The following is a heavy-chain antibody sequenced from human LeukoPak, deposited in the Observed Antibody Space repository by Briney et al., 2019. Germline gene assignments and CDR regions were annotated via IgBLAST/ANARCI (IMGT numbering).Heavy chain of an antibody. Sequence: GSLRLSCAASGFTFNNYAMSWVRQAPGQGLEWVSSISSSGVTTYYADSVKGRFTISRDNSKNTLYLQMNSLRAEDTAVYYCAKGGPSKAGNWFDPWGQGTLVTVSS. J-gene: IGHJ5*02. CDR1: GFTFNNYA. V-gene: IGHV3-23*01. CDR2: ISSSGVTT. D-gene: IGHD3-10*01. CDR3: AKGGPSKAGNWFDP.